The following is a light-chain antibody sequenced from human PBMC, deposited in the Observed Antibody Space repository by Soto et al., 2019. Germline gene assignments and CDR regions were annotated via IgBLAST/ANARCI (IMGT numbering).Light chain of an antibody. CDR1: QSVSSN. CDR2: GAS. CDR3: QQYNNWWT. Sequence: KVIARSPATLSLSPRERAPLSCRASQSVSSNLAWYQQKPGQAPRLLIYGASTRATGIPARFSGSGSGTEFTLTISSLQSEDFAVYYCQQYNNWWTFGQGTKVDI. J-gene: IGKJ1*01. V-gene: IGKV3-15*01.